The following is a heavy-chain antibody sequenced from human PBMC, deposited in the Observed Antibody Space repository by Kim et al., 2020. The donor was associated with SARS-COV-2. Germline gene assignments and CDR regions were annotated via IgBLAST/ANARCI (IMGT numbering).Heavy chain of an antibody. Sequence: NYNPTLKSPVTISVDTSKNQFSLKLSSVTAADTAVYYCASSYSSGWIFDYWGQGTLVTVSS. J-gene: IGHJ4*02. V-gene: IGHV4-34*01. D-gene: IGHD6-19*01. CDR3: ASSYSSGWIFDY.